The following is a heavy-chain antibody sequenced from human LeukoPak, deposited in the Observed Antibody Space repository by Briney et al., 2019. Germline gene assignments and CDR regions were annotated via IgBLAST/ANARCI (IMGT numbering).Heavy chain of an antibody. D-gene: IGHD3-3*01. J-gene: IGHJ4*02. CDR3: ARGLAYYDFWSGHLTYYDILRSLGY. V-gene: IGHV1-69*05. Sequence: SVKVSCKASGYTFTSYGISWVRQAPGQGLEWMGGIIPIFGTANYAQKFQGRVTITTDESTSTAYMELSSLRSEDTAVYYCARGLAYYDFWSGHLTYYDILRSLGYWGQGTLVTVSS. CDR2: IIPIFGTA. CDR1: GYTFTSYG.